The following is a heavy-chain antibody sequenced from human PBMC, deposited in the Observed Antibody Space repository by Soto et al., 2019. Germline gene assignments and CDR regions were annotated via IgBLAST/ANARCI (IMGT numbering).Heavy chain of an antibody. CDR3: ARVRRSPYAMDV. CDR1: GYTFTGHY. Sequence: QVQLVQSGAEVKKPGASVKVSCKASGYTFTGHYIHWVRQAPGQGLEWMGWINPISGDTEDAQKFQGRVTMTRDTSISTAYMDLRSLISDDTAVYYCARVRRSPYAMDVWGQGTTVTVSS. D-gene: IGHD2-2*01. V-gene: IGHV1-2*02. CDR2: INPISGDT. J-gene: IGHJ6*02.